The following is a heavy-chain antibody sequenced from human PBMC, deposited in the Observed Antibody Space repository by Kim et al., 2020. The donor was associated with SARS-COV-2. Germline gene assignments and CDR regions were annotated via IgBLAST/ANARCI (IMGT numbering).Heavy chain of an antibody. J-gene: IGHJ4*02. D-gene: IGHD6-25*01. CDR3: AREWEGRSGGSSDD. V-gene: IGHV3-21*06. CDR1: GFSFSRYS. Sequence: GGSLRLSCAASGFSFSRYSMNWVRQAPGKGLEWVSFITSSSDDYIAYADSVKGRFTISRDNAKNSLYLEMNSLRVEDTAVYYCAREWEGRSGGSSDDWGQGTPVTVSS. CDR2: ITSSSDDYI.